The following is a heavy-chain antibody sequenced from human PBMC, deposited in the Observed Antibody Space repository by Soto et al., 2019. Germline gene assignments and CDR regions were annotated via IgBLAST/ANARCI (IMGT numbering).Heavy chain of an antibody. Sequence: LXLTCAFYVGSFSVYYWSWIRQPPGKGLEWIGEIDHGGSTNYNPSLESRVTISFDTSRNQFSLKLKSVSAADTAVYFCARVGGYSYHLYGMDVWGQGTTVTVS. V-gene: IGHV4-34*01. D-gene: IGHD5-18*01. J-gene: IGHJ6*02. CDR1: VGSFSVYY. CDR3: ARVGGYSYHLYGMDV. CDR2: IDHGGST.